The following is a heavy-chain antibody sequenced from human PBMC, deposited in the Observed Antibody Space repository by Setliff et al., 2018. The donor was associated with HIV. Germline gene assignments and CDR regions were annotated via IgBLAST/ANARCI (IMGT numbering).Heavy chain of an antibody. Sequence: SETLSLTCTVSGGSISSPGYYWSWIRQHPGEGLEWIGYSHNNGNTHYNPSLKSRVTISVDTSKNHVSLRLNSVTAADTAVYYCARQGSWLDSWGQGTLVTVSS. CDR3: ARQGSWLDS. CDR1: GGSISSPGYY. CDR2: SHNNGNT. J-gene: IGHJ5*01. D-gene: IGHD2-15*01. V-gene: IGHV4-61*03.